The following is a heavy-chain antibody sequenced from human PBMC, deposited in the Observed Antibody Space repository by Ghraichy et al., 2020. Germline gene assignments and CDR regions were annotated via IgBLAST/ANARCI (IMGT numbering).Heavy chain of an antibody. CDR2: ISSSSSYI. J-gene: IGHJ3*02. D-gene: IGHD3-22*01. Sequence: GGSLRLSCAASGFTFSSYSMNWVRQAPGKGLEWVSSISSSSSYIYYADSVKGRFTISRDNAKNSLYLQMNSLRAEDTAVYYCARGYDSSGYPDAFDIWGQGTMVTVSS. CDR3: ARGYDSSGYPDAFDI. CDR1: GFTFSSYS. V-gene: IGHV3-21*01.